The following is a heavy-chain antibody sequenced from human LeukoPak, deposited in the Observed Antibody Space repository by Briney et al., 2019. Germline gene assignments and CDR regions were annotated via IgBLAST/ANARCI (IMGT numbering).Heavy chain of an antibody. D-gene: IGHD3-10*01. Sequence: GGSLRLSCAASGFTVSSNYMSWVRQAPGKGLEWVSVIYSGGSTYYADSVKGRFTISRDNSKDTLYLQMNSLRAEDTAVYYCASGSGSYRTPYYYMDVWGTGTTVTVSS. J-gene: IGHJ6*03. CDR2: IYSGGST. V-gene: IGHV3-53*01. CDR3: ASGSGSYRTPYYYMDV. CDR1: GFTVSSNY.